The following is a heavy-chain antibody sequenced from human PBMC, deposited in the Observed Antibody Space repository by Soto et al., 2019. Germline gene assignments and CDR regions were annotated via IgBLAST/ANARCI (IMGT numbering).Heavy chain of an antibody. CDR1: GDSISSYY. CDR3: ASSNIAAAGFYYYGMDV. D-gene: IGHD6-13*01. J-gene: IGHJ6*02. V-gene: IGHV4-59*01. Sequence: QVQLQESGPGLVKPSETLSLTRTVSGDSISSYYWSWIRQPPGKGLEWIGYIYYSGSTNYNPSLKSRVTISVDTSKNQFCLNLSSVTAADTAVYYCASSNIAAAGFYYYGMDVWGRGTTVTVSS. CDR2: IYYSGST.